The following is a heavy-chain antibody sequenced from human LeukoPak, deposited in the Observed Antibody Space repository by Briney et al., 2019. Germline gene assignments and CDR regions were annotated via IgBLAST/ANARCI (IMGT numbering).Heavy chain of an antibody. J-gene: IGHJ5*02. D-gene: IGHD2-2*01. Sequence: HGESLKISSKGSGYSFTSYWIGWVRQMPGKGLEWMGIIYPGDSDTRYSPSFQGQATISADKSISTAYLQWSSLKASDTAMYYCASVVPAAMGDWFDPWGQGTLVTVSS. CDR1: GYSFTSYW. V-gene: IGHV5-51*01. CDR3: ASVVPAAMGDWFDP. CDR2: IYPGDSDT.